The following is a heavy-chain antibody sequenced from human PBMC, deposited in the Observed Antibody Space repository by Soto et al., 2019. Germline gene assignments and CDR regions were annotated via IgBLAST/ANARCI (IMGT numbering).Heavy chain of an antibody. D-gene: IGHD3-10*01. CDR2: INHSAST. CDR1: GGSFSGYS. V-gene: IGHV4-34*01. Sequence: SETLSLTCAVYGGSFSGYSWTWIRQPPGKGLEWIGNINHSASTNYNPSLKSRVIISVDMSKSQFSLKLSSVTAADTAVYYCARSGGKAAKYNWFDPWGQGTLVTVSS. J-gene: IGHJ5*02. CDR3: ARSGGKAAKYNWFDP.